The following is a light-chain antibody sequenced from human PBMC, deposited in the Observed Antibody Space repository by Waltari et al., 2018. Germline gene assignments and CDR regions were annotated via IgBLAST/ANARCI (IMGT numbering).Light chain of an antibody. J-gene: IGLJ2*01. CDR3: AAWDDSLSGPV. CDR2: RNN. CDR1: SPTIGSNY. V-gene: IGLV1-47*01. Sequence: QSVLTQPPSASGTPGQRVTISCSGSSPTIGSNYVYWYQQRPGTTPKLLIYRNNQWPSGVPDRFSGSKSGTSASLAISGLRSEDEADYYCAAWDDSLSGPVFGGGTKLTVL.